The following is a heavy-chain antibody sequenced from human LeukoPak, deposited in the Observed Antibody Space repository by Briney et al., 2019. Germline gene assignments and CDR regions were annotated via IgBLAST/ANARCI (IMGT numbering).Heavy chain of an antibody. Sequence: GGSLRLSCAASGFTFSSYSMNWVRQAPGKGLEWVSSISSSSNYIYYADSMKGRFTISRDNAKNPLYLQMNSLRAEDTAAYYCARNKKGDRYTYGHDYWGQGTLVTVSS. D-gene: IGHD5-18*01. CDR2: ISSSSNYI. V-gene: IGHV3-21*01. CDR1: GFTFSSYS. CDR3: ARNKKGDRYTYGHDY. J-gene: IGHJ4*02.